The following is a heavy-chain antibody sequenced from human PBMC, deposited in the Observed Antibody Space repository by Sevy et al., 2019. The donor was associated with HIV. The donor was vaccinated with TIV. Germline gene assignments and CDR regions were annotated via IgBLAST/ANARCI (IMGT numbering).Heavy chain of an antibody. CDR2: IGYDGNNK. J-gene: IGHJ4*02. CDR3: AKVYKPTSSHYFFDY. Sequence: GGSLRLSCAASGLTPSTYGIHWVRQAPGKGLEWVAVIGYDGNNKFYADSVKGRFTISRDDSKNTVFLQMDSLRAEDTAIYFCAKVYKPTSSHYFFDYWGQGTLVTVSS. CDR1: GLTPSTYG. V-gene: IGHV3-33*06. D-gene: IGHD1-20*01.